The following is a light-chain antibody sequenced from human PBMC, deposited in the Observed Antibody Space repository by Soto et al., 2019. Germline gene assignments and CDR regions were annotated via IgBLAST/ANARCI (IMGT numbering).Light chain of an antibody. J-gene: IGLJ1*01. CDR2: DVS. Sequence: QSVLTQPASVSGSPGQSITISCTGTSSDVGTYNYVSWYQHHTGKAPKLIIYDVSNRPSGVSNRFSGSKSGSTASLTISGLQAEDEADYHCTSYTRDTALVFGTGTKLTVL. CDR3: TSYTRDTALV. CDR1: SSDVGTYNY. V-gene: IGLV2-14*03.